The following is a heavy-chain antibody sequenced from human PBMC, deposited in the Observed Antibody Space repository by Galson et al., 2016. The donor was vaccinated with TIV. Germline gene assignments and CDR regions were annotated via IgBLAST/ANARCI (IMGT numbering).Heavy chain of an antibody. J-gene: IGHJ6*03. V-gene: IGHV1-18*01. CDR3: ARVPQIYDYYMDV. Sequence: QSGAEVKKPGASVRVSCKASGYTFTSVGMNWVRQAPGQGLEWMGWISSDTGKTKFAQKFQDRLSMTTYTSTSTVYMELSSLTSEDTAIYYCARVPQIYDYYMDVWGKGTTVTVSS. CDR2: ISSDTGKT. CDR1: GYTFTSVG.